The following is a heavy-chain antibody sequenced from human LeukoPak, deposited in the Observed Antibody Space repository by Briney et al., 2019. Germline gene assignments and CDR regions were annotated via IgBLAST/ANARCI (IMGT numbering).Heavy chain of an antibody. CDR2: INHSGST. CDR1: GGSFSGYY. Sequence: SETLSLTCAVYGGSFSGYYWSWIRQPPGKGLEWIGEINHSGSTNYNPSLKSRVTISVDTSKNQFSLKLSSVTAADTAVYYCARVGQIGYCSGGSRSHYCYYYGMDVWGKGTTVIVSS. D-gene: IGHD2-15*01. J-gene: IGHJ6*04. CDR3: ARVGQIGYCSGGSRSHYCYYYGMDV. V-gene: IGHV4-34*01.